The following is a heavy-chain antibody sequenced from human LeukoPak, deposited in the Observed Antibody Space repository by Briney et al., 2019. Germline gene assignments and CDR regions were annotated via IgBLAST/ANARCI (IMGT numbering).Heavy chain of an antibody. J-gene: IGHJ4*02. Sequence: SQTLSLTCTVSGGSISSGGYYWNWFRQHPETGLEWIGYIYDSGNTYYSPSLKSRVTISLDTSKNQFSLKLSSVTAADTAVYYCAKALGGRGYSYGALDYWGQGILVTVSS. V-gene: IGHV4-31*03. D-gene: IGHD5-18*01. CDR2: IYDSGNT. CDR1: GGSISSGGYY. CDR3: AKALGGRGYSYGALDY.